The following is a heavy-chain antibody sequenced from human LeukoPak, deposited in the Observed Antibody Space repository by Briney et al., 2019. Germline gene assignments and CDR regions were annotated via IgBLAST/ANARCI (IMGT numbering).Heavy chain of an antibody. V-gene: IGHV1-69*04. J-gene: IGHJ6*02. CDR1: GGTFSSYG. CDR3: ARGGSYYFYNGMDV. CDR2: IIPVVGIL. D-gene: IGHD1-1*01. Sequence: SVKVSCKASGGTFSSYGINWVRQAPGLGLEWMARIIPVVGILNYAQKLQGRVTITADNSTSTAYMELSSLRSDDTAVYYCARGGSYYFYNGMDVWGQGTTVTVSS.